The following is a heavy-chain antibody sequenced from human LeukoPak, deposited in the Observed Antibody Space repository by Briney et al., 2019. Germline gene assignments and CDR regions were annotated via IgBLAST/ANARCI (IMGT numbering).Heavy chain of an antibody. CDR2: ISYDGSNK. V-gene: IGHV3-30*03. CDR3: AREGHSGLDGFDI. J-gene: IGHJ3*02. CDR1: GFTFSSYG. D-gene: IGHD3-10*01. Sequence: GGSLRLSCAASGFTFSSYGMHWVRQAPGKGLEWVAVISYDGSNKYYADSVKGRFTLSRDNAKNSLYLQMNSLRAEDTAVYYCAREGHSGLDGFDIWGQGTMVTVSS.